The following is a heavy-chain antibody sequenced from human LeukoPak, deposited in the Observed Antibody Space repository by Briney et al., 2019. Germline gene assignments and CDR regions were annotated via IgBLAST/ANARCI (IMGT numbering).Heavy chain of an antibody. CDR2: WCYDGNM. Sequence: SETLSLTCTVSGASITSGIYCWDWIRQPPGQGLEWIGNWCYDGNMYHNPSLKSRVTVSVDTSKNQFSLILSSVTAADTAVYFCARQPTGYMDVWGKGTTVTVSS. CDR3: ARQPTGYMDV. D-gene: IGHD7-27*01. V-gene: IGHV4-39*01. CDR1: GASITSGIYC. J-gene: IGHJ6*03.